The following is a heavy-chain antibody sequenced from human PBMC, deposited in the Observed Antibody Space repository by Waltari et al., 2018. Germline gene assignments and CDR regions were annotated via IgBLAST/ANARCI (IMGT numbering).Heavy chain of an antibody. J-gene: IGHJ4*02. CDR2: IYYSGST. CDR1: GGSISNYY. V-gene: IGHV4-59*01. Sequence: QVQLQESGPGLVKPSETLSLTCTVSGGSISNYYWIWIRQPPGKGLEWIGYIYYSGSTNYNPTRQRRVAISVDTSKIQFSLNLISVTAADTAVYYCARSAGSRHYFDYWGQGTLVTVSS. CDR3: ARSAGSRHYFDY. D-gene: IGHD3-10*01.